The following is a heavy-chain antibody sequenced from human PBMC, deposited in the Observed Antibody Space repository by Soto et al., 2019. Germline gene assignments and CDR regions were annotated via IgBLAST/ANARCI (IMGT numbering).Heavy chain of an antibody. V-gene: IGHV3-23*01. CDR2: ISDSGGST. CDR1: GFTFSSYA. Sequence: EVQLLESGGGLVQPGGSLRLSCAASGFTFSSYAMSWVRQAPGKGLEWVSGISDSGGSTYYADSVKGRFTISRDNSKNTLYLQMNSLRAEDTAVYYCAKTGFYDYIWGSYRYNDYWGQGTLVTVSS. D-gene: IGHD3-16*02. J-gene: IGHJ4*02. CDR3: AKTGFYDYIWGSYRYNDY.